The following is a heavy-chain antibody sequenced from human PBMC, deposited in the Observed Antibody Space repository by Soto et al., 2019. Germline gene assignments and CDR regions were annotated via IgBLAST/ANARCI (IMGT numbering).Heavy chain of an antibody. J-gene: IGHJ6*02. CDR2: IYYSGST. CDR3: AMTTVTHYYHYYGMDV. D-gene: IGHD4-17*01. CDR1: GGSISSGGYY. Sequence: SETLSLTCTVSGGSISSGGYYWSWIRQHPGKGLEWIGYIYYSGSTYYNPSLKSRVTISVDTSKNQFSLKLSSVTAADTAVYYCAMTTVTHYYHYYGMDVWGPGTTVTLFS. V-gene: IGHV4-31*03.